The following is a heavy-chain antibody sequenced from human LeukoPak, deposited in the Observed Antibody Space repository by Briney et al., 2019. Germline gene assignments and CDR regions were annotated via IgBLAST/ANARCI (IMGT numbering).Heavy chain of an antibody. CDR3: ASAVSGESSSWYNY. V-gene: IGHV1-2*02. D-gene: IGHD6-13*01. CDR1: GYTFIGHY. Sequence: GASVKVSCKASGYTFIGHYMHWVRQAPGQGLEWMGWINPNSGVTIYAQKFQGRVTMTRDTSISTAYMELSRLRSDDTAFYFCASAVSGESSSWYNYWGQGTLVTVSS. CDR2: INPNSGVT. J-gene: IGHJ4*02.